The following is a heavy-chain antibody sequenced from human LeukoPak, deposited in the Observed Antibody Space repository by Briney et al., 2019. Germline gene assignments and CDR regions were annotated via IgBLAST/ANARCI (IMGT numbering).Heavy chain of an antibody. CDR1: GGSFSGYY. V-gene: IGHV4-34*01. J-gene: IGHJ6*03. CDR2: INHSGST. CDR3: ARGFKYYYYMDV. Sequence: PSETLSLTCAVYGGSFSGYYWSWIRQPPGKGLEWIGEINHSGSTNYNPSLKSRVTISADTSKNQFSLKLSSVTAADTAVYYCARGFKYYYYMDVWGKGTTVTVSS.